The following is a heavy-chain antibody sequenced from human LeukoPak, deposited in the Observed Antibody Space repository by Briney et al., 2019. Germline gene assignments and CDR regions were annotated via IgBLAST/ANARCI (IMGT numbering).Heavy chain of an antibody. J-gene: IGHJ3*02. CDR2: ISRSGDET. Sequence: GGSLRLSCVASGFTFSSYEMNWVRQAPGKGPEWVSYISRSGDETYYADSAKGRFTISRDNAKNSLYLQMNSLRAEDTAVYYCARGRWYTFDIWGQGTMVTVSS. V-gene: IGHV3-48*03. CDR3: ARGRWYTFDI. CDR1: GFTFSSYE. D-gene: IGHD1-1*01.